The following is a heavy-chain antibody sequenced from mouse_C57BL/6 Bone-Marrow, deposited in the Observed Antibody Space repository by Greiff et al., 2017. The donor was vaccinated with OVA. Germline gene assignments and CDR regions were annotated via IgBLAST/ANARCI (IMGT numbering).Heavy chain of an antibody. J-gene: IGHJ3*01. CDR1: GFTFSDYG. CDR2: ISNLAYSI. D-gene: IGHD2-5*01. Sequence: EVQGVESGGGLVQPGGSLKLSCAASGFTFSDYGMAWVRQAPRKGPEWVAFISNLAYSIYYADTVTGRFTITRENAKNTLYLEMSRLRSEDTAMYYCARQERYYSNSGFAYWGQGTLVTVSA. CDR3: ARQERYYSNSGFAY. V-gene: IGHV5-15*01.